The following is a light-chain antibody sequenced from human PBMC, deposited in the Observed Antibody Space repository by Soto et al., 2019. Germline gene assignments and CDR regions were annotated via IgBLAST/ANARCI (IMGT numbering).Light chain of an antibody. J-gene: IGLJ1*01. CDR2: DVS. CDR1: SSDVGDYNY. CDR3: TSYTSSSTYV. Sequence: ALTQPASVSGSPGQSITISCTGTSSDVGDYNYVSWYQQHPGKAPKLMIYDVSNRPSGVSNRFSGSKSGNTASLTISGLQAEDEADYYCTSYTSSSTYVFGTGTKLTVL. V-gene: IGLV2-14*01.